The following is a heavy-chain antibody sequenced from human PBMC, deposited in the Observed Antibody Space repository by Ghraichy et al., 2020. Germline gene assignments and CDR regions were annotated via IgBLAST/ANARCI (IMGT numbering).Heavy chain of an antibody. CDR2: INPNNGGT. J-gene: IGHJ4*02. CDR3: ARVPNPRIVGDGEAY. CDR1: GYMFTGDY. D-gene: IGHD1-26*01. V-gene: IGHV1-2*02. Sequence: ASVKVSCKASGYMFTGDYMHWVRQAPGQGLEWMGWINPNNGGTNYAQKFQGRVTMTGDTSISTAYMELSRLRSDDTAVYYCARVPNPRIVGDGEAYWGQGTLVTVSS.